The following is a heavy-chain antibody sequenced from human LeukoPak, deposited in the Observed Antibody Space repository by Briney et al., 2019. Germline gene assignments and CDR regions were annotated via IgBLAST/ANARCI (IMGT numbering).Heavy chain of an antibody. V-gene: IGHV3-30*03. Sequence: PSETLSLTCTVSGGSISSSSYYWGWIRQAPGKGLEWVAVISYDGSNKYYADSVKGRFTISRDNPKNTLYLQMNSLRAEDTAVYYCARPRGWELLSPFDYWGQGTLVTVST. CDR2: ISYDGSNK. J-gene: IGHJ4*02. D-gene: IGHD1-26*01. CDR1: GGSISSSS. CDR3: ARPRGWELLSPFDY.